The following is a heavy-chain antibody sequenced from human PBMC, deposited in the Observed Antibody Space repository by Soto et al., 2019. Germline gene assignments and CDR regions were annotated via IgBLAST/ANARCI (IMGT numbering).Heavy chain of an antibody. J-gene: IGHJ6*02. V-gene: IGHV1-18*01. Sequence: GASVKVSCKVFGYTFSTYCLSWVRQAPGQGLEWMGWVSPYNGNTYYAPGLQGRVTMTTDTSTNTAYMSLRSLRSDDTAIYYCVRGGILEANRPYYYYGLDVWGQGTPVTVSS. CDR3: VRGGILEANRPYYYYGLDV. CDR1: GYTFSTYC. D-gene: IGHD1-1*01. CDR2: VSPYNGNT.